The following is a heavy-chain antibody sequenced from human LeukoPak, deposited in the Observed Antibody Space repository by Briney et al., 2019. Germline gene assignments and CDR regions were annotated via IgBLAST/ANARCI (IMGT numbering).Heavy chain of an antibody. J-gene: IGHJ5*02. CDR1: GGSISSISYY. D-gene: IGHD3-22*01. Sequence: PSETLSLTCTVSGGSISSISYYWGWIRQPPGKGLEWIGSIYYSGSTYYNPSLKSRVTISVDTSKNQFSLKLSSVTAADTAVYYCAREPITMIGFDPWGKGTLVTVSS. CDR3: AREPITMIGFDP. CDR2: IYYSGST. V-gene: IGHV4-39*01.